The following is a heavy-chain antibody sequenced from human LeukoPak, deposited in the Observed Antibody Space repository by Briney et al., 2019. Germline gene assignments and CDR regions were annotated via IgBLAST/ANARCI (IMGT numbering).Heavy chain of an antibody. CDR3: ARGGVYYGSGSYIY. D-gene: IGHD3-10*01. CDR1: GGSFSGYY. J-gene: IGHJ4*02. CDR2: INHSGST. Sequence: SETLPLTCAVYGGSFSGYYWSWIRQPPGKGLEWIGEINHSGSTNYNPSLKSRVTISVDTSKNQFSLKLSSVTAADTAVYYCARGGVYYGSGSYIYWGQGTPVTVSS. V-gene: IGHV4-34*01.